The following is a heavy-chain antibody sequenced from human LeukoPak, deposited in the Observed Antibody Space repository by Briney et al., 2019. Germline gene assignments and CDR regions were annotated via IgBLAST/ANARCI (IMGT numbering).Heavy chain of an antibody. D-gene: IGHD2-15*01. CDR1: GYTFTGYY. J-gene: IGHJ4*02. V-gene: IGHV1-46*01. CDR3: ARTIVDGGTNY. CDR2: LNPSGGST. Sequence: ASVKVSCKASGYTFTGYYIHWVRQAPGQGLEWMGKLNPSGGSTSYAQNFQGRVTMTRDTSTTTVYMELSSLRSEDTAVYYCARTIVDGGTNYWGQGTLVTVSS.